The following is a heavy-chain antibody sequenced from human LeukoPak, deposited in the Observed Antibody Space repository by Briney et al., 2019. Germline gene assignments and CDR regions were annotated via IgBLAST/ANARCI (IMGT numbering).Heavy chain of an antibody. V-gene: IGHV3-7*01. D-gene: IGHD6-19*01. J-gene: IGHJ4*02. CDR3: ARARRGRAVAGIFDY. CDR1: GFTFSSYW. CDR2: IKQDGSEK. Sequence: GGSLRLSCAASGFTFSSYWMSWVRQAPGKGLEWVANIKQDGSEKYYVDSVKGRFTISRDNAKNSLYLQMNSLRAEDTAVYYCARARRGRAVAGIFDYWGQGTLVTVSS.